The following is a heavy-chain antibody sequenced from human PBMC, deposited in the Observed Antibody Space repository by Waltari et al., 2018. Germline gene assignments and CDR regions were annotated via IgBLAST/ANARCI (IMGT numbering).Heavy chain of an antibody. CDR2: INSNTGGA. CDR3: AREALGGTKAFDM. J-gene: IGHJ3*02. D-gene: IGHD1-7*01. V-gene: IGHV1-2*02. CDR1: GYTFTAYY. Sequence: QIQIMQSGAEVKKPGASVKVSCQASGYTFTAYYIHWARQAPGQGLEWMGWINSNTGGADCAQSFQGRVTVTRETSISTVYMELSGLTSDDTAVYYCAREALGGTKAFDMWGQGTMVTVSS.